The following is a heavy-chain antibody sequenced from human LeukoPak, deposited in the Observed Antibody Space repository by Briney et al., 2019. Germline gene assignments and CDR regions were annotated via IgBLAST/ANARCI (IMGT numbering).Heavy chain of an antibody. J-gene: IGHJ4*02. CDR3: ARVQTLGALESFDY. CDR1: GYTFTSYG. CDR2: ISAYNGDT. V-gene: IGHV1-18*01. D-gene: IGHD3-16*01. Sequence: ASVKVSCKASGYTFTSYGISWVRQAPGQGLEWMGWISAYNGDTNYAQKLQGRVTMTTDTSTSTAYMELRSLRSDDTAVYYCARVQTLGALESFDYWGQGTLVTVSS.